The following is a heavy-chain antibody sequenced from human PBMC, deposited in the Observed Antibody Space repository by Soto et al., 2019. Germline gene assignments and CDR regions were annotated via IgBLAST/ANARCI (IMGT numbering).Heavy chain of an antibody. V-gene: IGHV4-59*08. Sequence: SSETLSLTCTVSGGSISSYYWSWIRQPPGKGLEWIGYIYYSGTPNYNPSLKSRVTISLDTSKNQFSLKLNSVIAADTAVYYCARHFYYDRSGYLSGNFDYWGQGTLVTVSS. J-gene: IGHJ4*02. D-gene: IGHD3-22*01. CDR1: GGSISSYY. CDR2: IYYSGTP. CDR3: ARHFYYDRSGYLSGNFDY.